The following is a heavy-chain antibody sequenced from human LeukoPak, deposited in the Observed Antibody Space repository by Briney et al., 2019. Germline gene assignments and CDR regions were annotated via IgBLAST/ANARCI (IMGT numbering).Heavy chain of an antibody. CDR3: AKGGTTVTIDY. CDR2: ISGSGGNT. D-gene: IGHD4-17*01. J-gene: IGHJ4*02. V-gene: IGHV3-23*01. CDR1: GFTFSSYA. Sequence: GGSLRLSCTASGFTFSSYAMSWVRQAPGKGLEWVSAISGSGGNTYYADSVKGRFTISRDHSKNTLDLQMNSLRAEDTAVYYCAKGGTTVTIDYWGQGTLVTVSS.